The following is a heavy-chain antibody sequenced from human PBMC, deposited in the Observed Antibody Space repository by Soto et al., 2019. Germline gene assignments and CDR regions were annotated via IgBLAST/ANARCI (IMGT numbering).Heavy chain of an antibody. CDR3: ARGDCKTSCYIGF. J-gene: IGHJ4*02. V-gene: IGHV3-48*03. CDR2: ITSSGGAT. D-gene: IGHD2-2*02. CDR1: GFGFSNYE. Sequence: EVQLVESGGGLVQPGGSLRLSCAASGFGFSNYEMNWVRQAPGKGLEWVSYITSSGGATMYADSVKGRFTISRDNAKDSLYLQMNSLSFEDTAVYYCARGDCKTSCYIGFWGQGALVTVSS.